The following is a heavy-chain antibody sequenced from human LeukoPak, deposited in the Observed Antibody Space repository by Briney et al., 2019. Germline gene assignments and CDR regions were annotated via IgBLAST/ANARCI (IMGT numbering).Heavy chain of an antibody. CDR2: MRKSGVT. D-gene: IGHD6-19*01. V-gene: IGHV4-39*02. Sequence: SETLSLTCTVSGGSISSSTYYWGWIRQPPGKGFEWIGNMRKSGVTSYNPSLKSRVTISIDTSTNQFSLKLNSVTAADTAVYYCVREREKQWLFWGQGTLVPVSS. CDR1: GGSISSSTYY. CDR3: VREREKQWLF. J-gene: IGHJ4*02.